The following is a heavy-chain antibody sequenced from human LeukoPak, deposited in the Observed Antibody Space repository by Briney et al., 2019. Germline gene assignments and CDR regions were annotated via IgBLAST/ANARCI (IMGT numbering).Heavy chain of an antibody. J-gene: IGHJ4*02. Sequence: ASVKVSCKASGYIFTSYPIHWVRQAPGQRLEWMGWINAGNGNTKYSQKFEGRVTVTRDTSATAAYMELSSLRSEDTAVYYCARDRAMADYWGQGTLVTVSS. V-gene: IGHV1-3*01. CDR2: INAGNGNT. CDR3: ARDRAMADY. CDR1: GYIFTSYP. D-gene: IGHD5-18*01.